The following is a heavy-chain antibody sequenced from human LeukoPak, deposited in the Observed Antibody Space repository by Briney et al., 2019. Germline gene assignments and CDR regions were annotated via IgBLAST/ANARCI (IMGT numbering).Heavy chain of an antibody. J-gene: IGHJ4*02. CDR2: IYYSGST. CDR1: GGSISSSSYY. CDR3: ARGSASKWLRLQNYFDY. D-gene: IGHD5-12*01. Sequence: PSETLSLACTVSGGSISSSSYYWGWIRQPPGKGLEWIGYIYYSGSTNYNPSLKSRVTISVDTSKNQFSLKLNSVTAADTAVYYCARGSASKWLRLQNYFDYWGQGTLVTVSS. V-gene: IGHV4-61*05.